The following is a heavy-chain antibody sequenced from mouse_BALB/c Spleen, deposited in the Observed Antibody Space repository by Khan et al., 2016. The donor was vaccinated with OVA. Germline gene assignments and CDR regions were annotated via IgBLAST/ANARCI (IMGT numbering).Heavy chain of an antibody. D-gene: IGHD1-1*01. V-gene: IGHV1-7*01. J-gene: IGHJ3*01. CDR3: ANHGSSTAWLTY. CDR1: GYTFTSYW. Sequence: QVQLKESGAELAKPGASVKMSCKASGYTFTSYWMHWVKQRPGQGLEWIGYINPSTGYTEYNEGFKEKGTVTAATSSSTDYMQLSSLASEESAIYYCANHGSSTAWLTYWGQVILVTVSA. CDR2: INPSTGYT.